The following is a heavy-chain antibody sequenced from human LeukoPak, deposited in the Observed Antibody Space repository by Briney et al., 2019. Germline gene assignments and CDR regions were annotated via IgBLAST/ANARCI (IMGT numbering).Heavy chain of an antibody. CDR3: ARKISSSWYFSVDFDY. J-gene: IGHJ4*02. Sequence: GASVKVSCKASGYIFTKYVVHWVRQAPGQRPEWMGWINAGNGNTKYSQKFQGRVTITRDTSASTAYMELSSLRSEDTAVYYCARKISSSWYFSVDFDYWGQGTLVTVSS. CDR2: INAGNGNT. V-gene: IGHV1-3*01. CDR1: GYIFTKYV. D-gene: IGHD6-13*01.